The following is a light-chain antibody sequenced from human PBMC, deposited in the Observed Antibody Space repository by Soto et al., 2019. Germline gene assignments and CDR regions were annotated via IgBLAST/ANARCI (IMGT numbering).Light chain of an antibody. CDR3: QQSYSTPPT. CDR2: AAS. J-gene: IGKJ1*01. V-gene: IGKV1-39*01. CDR1: QSISSY. Sequence: DIQMTQSPSSLSASVGDRVTITCPASQSISSYLNWYQQKPGKAPKLLIYAASSLQSGVPSRFSGSGSGTDFTLTISSLQPEDFATYYCQQSYSTPPTFGQGTKVDIK.